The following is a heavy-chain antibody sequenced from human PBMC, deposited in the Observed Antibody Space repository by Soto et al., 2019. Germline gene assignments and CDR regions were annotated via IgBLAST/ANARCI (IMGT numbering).Heavy chain of an antibody. CDR2: ITRSGDRT. Sequence: DVQLLESGGGLVQPGGSLRLSCAASGFTFRSYAMSWVRQTQGKGLQWVSAITRSGDRTHYADSVKVRFTITRDNSTDTLYLQMNDLRAEDTAVYYCEKVEMATTNWGQGTLVTVSS. J-gene: IGHJ4*02. D-gene: IGHD5-12*01. CDR1: GFTFRSYA. CDR3: EKVEMATTN. V-gene: IGHV3-23*01.